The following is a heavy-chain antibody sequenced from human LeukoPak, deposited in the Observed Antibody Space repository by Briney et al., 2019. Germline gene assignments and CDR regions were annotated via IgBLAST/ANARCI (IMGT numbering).Heavy chain of an antibody. Sequence: GGSLRLSCAASGSTFSSYSMNWVRQAPGKGLEWVSSISSSSSYIYYADSVKGRFTISRDNAKNSLYLQMNSLRAEDTAVYYCARVYRSSSGYCFDYWGQGTLVTVSS. CDR2: ISSSSSYI. D-gene: IGHD6-6*01. CDR3: ARVYRSSSGYCFDY. J-gene: IGHJ4*02. CDR1: GSTFSSYS. V-gene: IGHV3-21*01.